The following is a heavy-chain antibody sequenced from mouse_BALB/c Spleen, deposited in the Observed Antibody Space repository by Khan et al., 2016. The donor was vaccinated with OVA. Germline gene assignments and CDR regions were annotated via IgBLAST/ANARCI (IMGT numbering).Heavy chain of an antibody. V-gene: IGHV2-6-5*01. CDR2: IWVSGSK. J-gene: IGHJ4*01. CDR3: ARDPPYYSMDY. Sequence: VELVESGPGLVAPSQSLSITCTVSGFSLTDYVVSWIRQPPGKGLEWLGVIWVSGSKYYNSVLKPRLSISKDNSKSQVFLKMNSLQTDDTAMYFCARDPPYYSMDYWGQGTSVTVSS. CDR1: GFSLTDYV.